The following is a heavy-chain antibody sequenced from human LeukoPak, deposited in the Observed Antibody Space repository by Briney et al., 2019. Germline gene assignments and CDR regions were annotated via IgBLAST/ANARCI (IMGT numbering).Heavy chain of an antibody. CDR1: GFTFSSYG. Sequence: GGSLRLSCAASGFTFSSYGMHWVRQAPGKGLEWVAFIRYDGSNKYYADSVKGRFTISRDNSKNTLYLQMNSLRAEDTAVYYCAKDRGGYCSGGSCSDEYFQHWGQGTLVTVSS. D-gene: IGHD2-15*01. J-gene: IGHJ1*01. CDR2: IRYDGSNK. CDR3: AKDRGGYCSGGSCSDEYFQH. V-gene: IGHV3-30*02.